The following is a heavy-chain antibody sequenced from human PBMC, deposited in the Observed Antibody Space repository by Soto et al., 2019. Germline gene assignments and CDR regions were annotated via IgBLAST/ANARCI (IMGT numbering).Heavy chain of an antibody. CDR1: GYTFTSYG. CDR3: ARCGYCSSTSCYDYYYYGMDV. J-gene: IGHJ6*02. CDR2: ISAYNGNT. D-gene: IGHD2-2*03. Sequence: QVQLVQSGAEVKKPGASVKVSCKASGYTFTSYGISWVRQAPGQGLEWMGWISAYNGNTNYAQKLQGRVTRTTDASTSVGYMEVRSLRYDDTAVYYCARCGYCSSTSCYDYYYYGMDVWGQGTTVTVSS. V-gene: IGHV1-18*01.